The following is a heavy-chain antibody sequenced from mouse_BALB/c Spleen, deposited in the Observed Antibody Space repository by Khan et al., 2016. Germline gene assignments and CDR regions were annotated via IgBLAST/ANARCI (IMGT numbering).Heavy chain of an antibody. CDR3: ARGSY. Sequence: QVQLQQSGAELMKPGASVKISCKATGYTFSRYWIEWVKERPGHGLEWIGEILPGSGSSNYNENFKGKATFTAETSSNTAHMQLRSLTCDDSAVXYCARGSYWGEGTLVTVSA. V-gene: IGHV1-9*01. CDR2: ILPGSGSS. J-gene: IGHJ3*01. CDR1: GYTFSRYW.